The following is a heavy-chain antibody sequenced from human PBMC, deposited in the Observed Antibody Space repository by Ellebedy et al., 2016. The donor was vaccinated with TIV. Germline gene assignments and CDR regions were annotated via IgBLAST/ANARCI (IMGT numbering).Heavy chain of an antibody. CDR3: ARVLGSGWYPDY. V-gene: IGHV3-21*01. CDR1: GFTFSSYS. J-gene: IGHJ4*02. Sequence: GGSLRLXXAASGFTFSSYSMNWVRQAPGKGLEWVSSISSSSSYIYYADSVKGRFTISRDNAKNSLYLQMNSLRAEDTAVYYCARVLGSGWYPDYWGQGTLVTVSS. D-gene: IGHD6-19*01. CDR2: ISSSSSYI.